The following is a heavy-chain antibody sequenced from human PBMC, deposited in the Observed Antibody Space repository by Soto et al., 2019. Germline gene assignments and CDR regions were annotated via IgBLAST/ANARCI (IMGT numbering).Heavy chain of an antibody. V-gene: IGHV4-34*01. J-gene: IGHJ4*02. Sequence: PSETLSLTCAVYGGSFSGYYGSWIRQPPGKGLEWIGEINHSGSTNYNPSLKSRVSISVDTSKNQFSLQLSSVTAADTAVYYCARNSSYYYDSSGYYVFDYWGQGTLVTVSS. CDR1: GGSFSGYY. D-gene: IGHD3-22*01. CDR3: ARNSSYYYDSSGYYVFDY. CDR2: INHSGST.